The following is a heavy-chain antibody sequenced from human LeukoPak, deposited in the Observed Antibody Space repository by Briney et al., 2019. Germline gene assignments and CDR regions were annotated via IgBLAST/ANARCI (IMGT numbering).Heavy chain of an antibody. D-gene: IGHD1-26*01. CDR3: ARDLIVGTIIRHYLDY. V-gene: IGHV1-46*01. CDR2: INPSGGST. CDR1: GYTFTSYY. J-gene: IGHJ4*02. Sequence: GASVKVSCKASGYTFTSYYMHWVRQAPGQGLEWMGIINPSGGSTSYAQKFQGRVTMTRDMSTSTVYMELSSLRSEDTAVYYCARDLIVGTIIRHYLDYWGQGTLVTVSS.